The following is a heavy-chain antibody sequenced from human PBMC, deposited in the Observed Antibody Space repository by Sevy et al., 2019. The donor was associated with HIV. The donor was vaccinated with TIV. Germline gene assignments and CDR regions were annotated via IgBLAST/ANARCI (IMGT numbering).Heavy chain of an antibody. CDR3: ARLRGGYGNGWFYYYMDV. CDR1: GGSIRRGEYF. CDR2: ITDSGST. V-gene: IGHV4-39*01. Sequence: SETLSLTCSVTGGSIRRGEYFWGWIRQSPGKGLEWIGSITDSGSTYYNPSLKSRVTMSVDTSKNQFSLKLSSVTAADTAVHYCARLRGGYGNGWFYYYMDVWGKGTTVTVS. D-gene: IGHD3-10*01. J-gene: IGHJ6*03.